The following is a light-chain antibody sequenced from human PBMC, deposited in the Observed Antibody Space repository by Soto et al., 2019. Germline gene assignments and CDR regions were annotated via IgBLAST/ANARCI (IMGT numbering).Light chain of an antibody. CDR1: QSVSSY. Sequence: EIVLTQSPATLSLSPGERATLSCRASQSVSSYLAWYQQKPGQAPRLLIYDASNRATGIPGRFSGSGSGTDFTLTISSLEPEDFAVYYRQQRSNWPLTFGGGTKVEIK. CDR3: QQRSNWPLT. J-gene: IGKJ4*01. CDR2: DAS. V-gene: IGKV3-11*01.